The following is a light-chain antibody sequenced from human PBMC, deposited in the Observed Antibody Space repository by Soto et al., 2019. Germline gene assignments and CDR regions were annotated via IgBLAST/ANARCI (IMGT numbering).Light chain of an antibody. CDR2: RNN. CDR3: AAWDDSLSGV. V-gene: IGLV1-47*01. Sequence: QSVLTQPPSASGTPGQRVTISCSGSSSNIGSNYVYWYQKLPGTAPKLLIYRNNQRPSGVPDRFSGSKSGTSASLAISGLRSEDEADYYCAAWDDSLSGVFGGGTQLTVL. J-gene: IGLJ3*02. CDR1: SSNIGSNY.